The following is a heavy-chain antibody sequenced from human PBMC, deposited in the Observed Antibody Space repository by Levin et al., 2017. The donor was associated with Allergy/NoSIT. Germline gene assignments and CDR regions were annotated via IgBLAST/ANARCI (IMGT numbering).Heavy chain of an antibody. D-gene: IGHD1-26*01. CDR1: GFTFSSYS. J-gene: IGHJ4*02. V-gene: IGHV3-48*02. CDR2: ISSSSTTI. Sequence: ASVKVSCAASGFTFSSYSMNWVRQAPGKGLEWVAYISSSSTTIYYADSVKGRFSISRDNAENSLYLQMNSLRDEDTALYYCVRGIVGSISAAGGQGTLVTVSS. CDR3: VRGIVGSISAA.